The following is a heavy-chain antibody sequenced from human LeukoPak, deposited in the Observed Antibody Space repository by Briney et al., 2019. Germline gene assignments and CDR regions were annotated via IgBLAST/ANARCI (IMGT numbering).Heavy chain of an antibody. V-gene: IGHV3-21*04. J-gene: IGHJ4*02. CDR2: ISSSSSYI. CDR3: AKDIGRRHGSGIQPDY. CDR1: GFTFSSYS. D-gene: IGHD3-10*01. Sequence: PGGSLRLSCAASGFTFSSYSMNWVRQAPGKGLEWVSSISSSSSYIYYADSVKGRFTISRDNAKNSLYLQMNSLRAEDTALYYCAKDIGRRHGSGIQPDYWGQGTLVTVSS.